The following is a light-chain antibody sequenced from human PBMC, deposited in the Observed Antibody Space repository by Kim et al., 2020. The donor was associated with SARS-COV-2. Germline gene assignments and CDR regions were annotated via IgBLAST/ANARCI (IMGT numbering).Light chain of an antibody. CDR2: QDD. CDR3: QAWDSSTVI. J-gene: IGLJ2*01. V-gene: IGLV3-1*01. Sequence: SYELTQPPSMSVSPGQTATITCSGDKLGTKYVCWYQQKPGQSPVLVMFQDDKRPSGIPERFSGSNSGNTATLTISGTQTMDEADYYCQAWDSSTVIFGGRTKLTVL. CDR1: KLGTKY.